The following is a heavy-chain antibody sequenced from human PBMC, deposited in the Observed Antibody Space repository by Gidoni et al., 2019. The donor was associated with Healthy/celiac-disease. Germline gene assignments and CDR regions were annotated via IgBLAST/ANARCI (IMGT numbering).Heavy chain of an antibody. V-gene: IGHV1-8*01. D-gene: IGHD2-15*01. CDR3: ARVEGRVVVALGY. CDR2: MNPNSGNT. Sequence: QVQLVQPGAEVKKPGASVKVSCQASGYTFTSYDINWVRQATGKGLEWMGWMNPNSGNTGYAQKFQGRVTMTRNTSISTAYMELSSLRSEDTAVYYCARVEGRVVVALGYWGQGTLVTVSS. J-gene: IGHJ4*02. CDR1: GYTFTSYD.